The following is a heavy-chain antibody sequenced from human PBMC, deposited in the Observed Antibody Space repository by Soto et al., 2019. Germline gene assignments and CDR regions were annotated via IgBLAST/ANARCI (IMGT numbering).Heavy chain of an antibody. CDR3: GGGNKGPGHYGPGSQGWYGP. J-gene: IGHJ5*02. D-gene: IGHD3-10*01. V-gene: IGHV1-69*06. CDR2: IIPVTDTP. CDR1: GGTFSSHA. Sequence: QVQLVQSGPEVKKPGSSVKVSCKVSGGTFSSHAINWLRQAPGQGLEWMGVIIPVTDTPNNAEKFQGRVTITGENSPTTVYGEHSSLTFDDPAVYFWGGGNKGPGHYGPGSQGWYGPWGQGTLVTVSS.